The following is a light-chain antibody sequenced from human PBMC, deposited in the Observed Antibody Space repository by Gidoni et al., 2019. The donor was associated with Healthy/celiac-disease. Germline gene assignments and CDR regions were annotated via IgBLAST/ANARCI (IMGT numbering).Light chain of an antibody. CDR3: QAWDSSNHVV. V-gene: IGLV3-1*01. CDR2: QDS. Sequence: SYALTQPRSGSVAPGQTARITCSGDRFGDKYACWYQQKPGQSPVLVIYQDSKRPSGILGRFSGSNSVNTAPLTISGTQAMDEADYSCQAWDSSNHVVFGGGTKLTVL. J-gene: IGLJ2*01. CDR1: RFGDKY.